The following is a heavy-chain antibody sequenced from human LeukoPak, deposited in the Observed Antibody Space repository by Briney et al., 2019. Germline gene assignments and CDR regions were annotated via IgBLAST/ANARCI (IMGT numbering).Heavy chain of an antibody. J-gene: IGHJ4*02. V-gene: IGHV1-2*02. CDR2: INPNSGAT. CDR3: ARVKKLMPELEF. D-gene: IGHD2-2*01. CDR1: GYTFTDYF. Sequence: ASVTVSCKSSGYTFTDYFIHWVRQAPGQGLEWMGWINPNSGATNYSQKFHGRVSMTRDTSINTAYMDLTNLRSDDTAIFYCARVKKLMPELEFWGQGTLVTVSS.